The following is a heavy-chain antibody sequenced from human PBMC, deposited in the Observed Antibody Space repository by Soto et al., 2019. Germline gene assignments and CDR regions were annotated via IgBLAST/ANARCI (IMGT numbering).Heavy chain of an antibody. CDR1: GGTFSSYA. J-gene: IGHJ6*02. V-gene: IGHV1-69*01. D-gene: IGHD1-1*01. Sequence: QVQLVQSGAEVKKPGSSVKVSCKASGGTFSSYAISWVRQAPGQGLEWMVGIIPIFGTANYAQKFQGRVTITADESTSTAYMELSSLRSEDTAVYYCARDRNGNYYYGMDVWGLGTTVTVSS. CDR3: ARDRNGNYYYGMDV. CDR2: IIPIFGTA.